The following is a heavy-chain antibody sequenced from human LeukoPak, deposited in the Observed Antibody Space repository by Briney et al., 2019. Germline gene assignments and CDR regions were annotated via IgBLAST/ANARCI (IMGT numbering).Heavy chain of an antibody. Sequence: PGGSLRLSCAASGFTLSNYWMNWVRQAPGKGLEWVANIKQDGSEKYYVDSVKGRFTISRDNAKNSLYLQMNSLRAEDTAVYYCARGDRAAFDIWGQGTKVTVSS. CDR1: GFTLSNYW. CDR3: ARGDRAAFDI. J-gene: IGHJ3*02. V-gene: IGHV3-7*01. CDR2: IKQDGSEK.